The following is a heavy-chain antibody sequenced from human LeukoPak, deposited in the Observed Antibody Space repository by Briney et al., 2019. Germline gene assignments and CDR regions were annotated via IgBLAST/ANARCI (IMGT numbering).Heavy chain of an antibody. V-gene: IGHV4-39*07. CDR1: GGSISSSSYY. J-gene: IGHJ6*02. D-gene: IGHD3-10*01. Sequence: PSETLSLTCTVSGGSISSSSYYWGWIRQPPGKGLEWIGSIYYSGSTYSNPSLKSPVTMSVDTSKNQFSLKLSSVTAVDTAVYYCARGPGGSGTRPPYSYYYGIDWGQGTTVTVSS. CDR2: IYYSGST. CDR3: ARGPGGSGTRPPYSYYYGID.